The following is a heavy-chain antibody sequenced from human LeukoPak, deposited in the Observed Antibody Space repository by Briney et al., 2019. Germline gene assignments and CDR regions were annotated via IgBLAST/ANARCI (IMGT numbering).Heavy chain of an antibody. V-gene: IGHV3-74*01. CDR1: GGSFSGYY. CDR2: INSDGSST. Sequence: ETLSLTCAVYGGSFSGYYWSWIRQPPGKGLEWVSRINSDGSSTTYADSVKGRFTISRDNDKNTLSLQMNRLRAEDTAVYYCARDMYTTSSARGAYWGQGTLVTVSS. J-gene: IGHJ4*02. CDR3: ARDMYTTSSARGAY. D-gene: IGHD6-6*01.